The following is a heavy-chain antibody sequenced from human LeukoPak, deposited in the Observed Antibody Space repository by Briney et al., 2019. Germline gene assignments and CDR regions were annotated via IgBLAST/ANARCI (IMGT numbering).Heavy chain of an antibody. CDR2: IIGSGRST. J-gene: IGHJ4*02. V-gene: IGHV3-23*01. CDR1: GFTFSSYA. Sequence: GGSLRLSCAAPGFTFSSYAVSWVRQAPGKGLEWVSTIIGSGRSTYYADSVQGRFTISRDNSRNTLFLQMKSLRVDDTAVYYCAGGNTAWYFFDYWGQGTLVTVSS. D-gene: IGHD4-23*01. CDR3: AGGNTAWYFFDY.